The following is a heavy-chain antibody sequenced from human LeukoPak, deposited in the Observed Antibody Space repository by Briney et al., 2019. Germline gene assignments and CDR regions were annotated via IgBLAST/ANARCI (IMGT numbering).Heavy chain of an antibody. V-gene: IGHV4-59*01. Sequence: SETLSLTCTASGGSISSYYWSWIRQPPGKGLEWIGYIYYSGSTNYNPSLKSRVTISVDTSKNQFSLKLSSVTAADTAVYYCAREGISDYFDYWGQGTLVTVSS. CDR2: IYYSGST. CDR1: GGSISSYY. CDR3: AREGISDYFDY. D-gene: IGHD1-14*01. J-gene: IGHJ4*02.